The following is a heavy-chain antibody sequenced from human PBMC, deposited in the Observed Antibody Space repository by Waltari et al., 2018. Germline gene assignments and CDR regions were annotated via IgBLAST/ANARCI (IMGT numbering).Heavy chain of an antibody. CDR1: GFSFSLYS. J-gene: IGHJ3*02. D-gene: IGHD1-26*01. V-gene: IGHV3-64*07. CDR3: ARVGGTSVFDI. Sequence: EEQLVESGGGLVQPGGSLRLSCTASGFSFSLYSMPLVRQAPGKGLEFFSAIDYVDGSAFYADSVWGTVTISRDNSKNMVYLQMGSLRPEAMGVYYCARVGGTSVFDIWGQGTRVTVSS. CDR2: IDYVDGSA.